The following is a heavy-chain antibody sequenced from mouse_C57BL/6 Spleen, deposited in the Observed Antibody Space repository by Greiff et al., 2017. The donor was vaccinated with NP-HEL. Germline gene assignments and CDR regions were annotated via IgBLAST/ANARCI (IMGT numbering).Heavy chain of an antibody. CDR3: TGTGTEAY. V-gene: IGHV6-3*01. D-gene: IGHD4-1*01. CDR2: IRLKSDNYAT. CDR1: GFTFSNYW. J-gene: IGHJ3*01. Sequence: EVMLVESGGGLVQPGGSMKLSCVASGFTFSNYWMNWVRQSPEKGLEWVAQIRLKSDNYATHYAESVKGRFTISRDDSKSSVYLQMNNLRAEDTGIYYCTGTGTEAYWGQGTLVTVSA.